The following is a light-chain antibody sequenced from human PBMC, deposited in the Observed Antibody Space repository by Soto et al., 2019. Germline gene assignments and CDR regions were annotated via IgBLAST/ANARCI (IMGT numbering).Light chain of an antibody. CDR2: GTS. V-gene: IGKV1-39*01. Sequence: DIQLTQSPSSLSASIGDRVTITCRASQTIGRSLNWYQHKPGTAPKLLIYGTSILQSGVPTRFSVSGSETDFTLTISSLQPDDIGTYYCQQSAITPPYTFGQGTRLEI. CDR1: QTIGRS. J-gene: IGKJ2*01. CDR3: QQSAITPPYT.